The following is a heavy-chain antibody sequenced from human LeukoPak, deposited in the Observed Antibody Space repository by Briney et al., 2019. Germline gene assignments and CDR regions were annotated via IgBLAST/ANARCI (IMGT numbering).Heavy chain of an antibody. Sequence: PSETLSLTCAVYGGSFSGYYWSWIRQPPGKGLEWIGYIYYSGSTYYNPSLKSRVTISVDTSKNQFSLKLSSVTAADTAVYYCARGQLLLEWLSPTFDPWGQGTLVTVSS. CDR3: ARGQLLLEWLSPTFDP. CDR1: GGSFSGYY. CDR2: IYYSGST. D-gene: IGHD3-3*01. V-gene: IGHV4-34*09. J-gene: IGHJ5*02.